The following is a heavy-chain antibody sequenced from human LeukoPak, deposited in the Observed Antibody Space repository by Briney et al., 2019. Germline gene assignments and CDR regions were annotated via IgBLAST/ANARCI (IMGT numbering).Heavy chain of an antibody. CDR1: GGSISSYY. CDR2: IYYSGST. D-gene: IGHD6-19*01. V-gene: IGHV4-59*01. J-gene: IGHJ6*03. CDR3: ARDEIAVADSRYMDV. Sequence: SETLSLTCTVSGGSISSYYWSWIRQPPGKGLEWIGYIYYSGSTNYNPSLKSRVTTSVDTSKNQFSLKLSSVTAADTAVYYCARDEIAVADSRYMDVWGKGTTVTVSS.